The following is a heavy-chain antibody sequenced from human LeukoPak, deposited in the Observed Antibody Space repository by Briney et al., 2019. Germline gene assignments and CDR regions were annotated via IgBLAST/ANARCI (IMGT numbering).Heavy chain of an antibody. CDR2: IYSGGST. D-gene: IGHD4-17*01. J-gene: IGHJ6*02. Sequence: GGSLRLSCAASGFTVSSNYMSWVRQAPGKGLEWVSVIYSGGSTYYADSVKGRFTISRDNSKNTLYLQMNSLRAEDTAVCYCATPLRFDYYYGMDVWGQGTTVTISS. CDR1: GFTVSSNY. CDR3: ATPLRFDYYYGMDV. V-gene: IGHV3-66*01.